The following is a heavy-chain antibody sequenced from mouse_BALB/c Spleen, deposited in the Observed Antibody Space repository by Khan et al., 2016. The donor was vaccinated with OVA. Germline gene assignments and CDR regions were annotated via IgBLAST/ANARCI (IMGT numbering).Heavy chain of an antibody. CDR3: ARSGYGNPFAY. CDR1: GYTFTSYY. Sequence: QVQLKESGAELGKPGASVKISCKASGYTFTSYYLYWVKQRPGQGLEWIGGINPSNGVSHFNEKFKSKATLTVDKSSSTAYMQLNSLKSEDSAVYYCARSGYGNPFAYWGQGTLVTVST. J-gene: IGHJ3*01. CDR2: INPSNGVS. V-gene: IGHV1S81*02. D-gene: IGHD2-1*01.